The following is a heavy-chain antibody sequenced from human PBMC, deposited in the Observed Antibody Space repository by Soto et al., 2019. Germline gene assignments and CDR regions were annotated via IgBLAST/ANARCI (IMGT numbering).Heavy chain of an antibody. CDR3: ARDNRQNWNYSPTSHWYFDL. CDR1: GGSISSGDYY. D-gene: IGHD1-7*01. Sequence: QVQLQESGPGLVKPSQTLSLTCTVSGGSISSGDYYWSWIRQPPGKGLEWIGYIYYSGSTYYNPSLKSRVTISVDTSKNQFSLKLSSVTAADTAVYYCARDNRQNWNYSPTSHWYFDLWGRGTLVTVSS. V-gene: IGHV4-30-4*01. CDR2: IYYSGST. J-gene: IGHJ2*01.